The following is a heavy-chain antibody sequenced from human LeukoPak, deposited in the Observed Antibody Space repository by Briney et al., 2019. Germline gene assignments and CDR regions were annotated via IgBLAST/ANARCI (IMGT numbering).Heavy chain of an antibody. CDR2: ISSSSSTI. Sequence: HPGGSLRLSCAASGLTFSTYSMNWVRQAPGKGLEWVSYISSSSSTIYYADSVKGRFTISRDNAKNSLHLQMNTLRDEDTAVYYCVREYSSSSGKALDYWGQGTLVTVSS. V-gene: IGHV3-48*02. CDR1: GLTFSTYS. D-gene: IGHD6-6*01. J-gene: IGHJ4*02. CDR3: VREYSSSSGKALDY.